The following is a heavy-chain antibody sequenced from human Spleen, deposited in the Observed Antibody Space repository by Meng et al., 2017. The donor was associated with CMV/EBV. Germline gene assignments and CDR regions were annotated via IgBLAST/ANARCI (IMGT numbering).Heavy chain of an antibody. V-gene: IGHV3-23*01. CDR3: AKGPTDFWSGYYIVS. J-gene: IGHJ5*02. CDR1: GFTFSNFA. CDR2: ISESGGTT. Sequence: GGSLRLSCAATGFTFSNFAMNWVRQAPGKGLEWVSSISESGGTTDYADSVKGRFTISRDNSKNTLYLQMNSLRAEDTAVYYCAKGPTDFWSGYYIVSWGQGTLVTVSS. D-gene: IGHD3-3*01.